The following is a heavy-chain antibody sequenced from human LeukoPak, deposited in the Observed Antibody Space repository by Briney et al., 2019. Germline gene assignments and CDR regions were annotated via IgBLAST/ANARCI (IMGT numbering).Heavy chain of an antibody. J-gene: IGHJ4*02. V-gene: IGHV3-23*01. CDR1: GFTFSSYA. CDR3: AKDFRPIVY. Sequence: PGGSLRLSCAASGFTFSSYAMNWVRQAPGKGLEWVSAISGSGGSTYYADSVEGRFTISRDNSKNTLYLQMNSLRAEDTALYYCAKDFRPIVYWGQGTLVTVSS. CDR2: ISGSGGST.